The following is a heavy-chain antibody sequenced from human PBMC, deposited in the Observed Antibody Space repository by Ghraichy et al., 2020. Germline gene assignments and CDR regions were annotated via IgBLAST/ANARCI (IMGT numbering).Heavy chain of an antibody. CDR3: ARAYDRDGYAKYQYYFDY. Sequence: SETLSLTCAVYGGSFSGYYWSWIRQPPGKGLQWIGEINHSGSTNYNPSLKSRVTISVDTSKNQFSLNLSSVTAADTAVYYCARAYDRDGYAKYQYYFDYWGQGTLVTVSS. D-gene: IGHD5-24*01. CDR1: GGSFSGYY. CDR2: INHSGST. J-gene: IGHJ4*02. V-gene: IGHV4-34*01.